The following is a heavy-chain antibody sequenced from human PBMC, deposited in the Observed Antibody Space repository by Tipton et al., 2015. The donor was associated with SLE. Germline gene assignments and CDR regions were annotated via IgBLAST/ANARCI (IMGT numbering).Heavy chain of an antibody. CDR3: ARDDRGINGEY. CDR2: IYSGGST. J-gene: IGHJ4*02. CDR1: GFTVSSIY. D-gene: IGHD3-10*01. V-gene: IGHV3-53*04. Sequence: SLRLSCTASGFTVSSIYMSWVRQAPGKGLEWVSVIYSGGSTYYADSVKGRFTISRHNSKNTVYLQMNSLRPEDTAVYYCARDDRGINGEYWGQGTLVTVSS.